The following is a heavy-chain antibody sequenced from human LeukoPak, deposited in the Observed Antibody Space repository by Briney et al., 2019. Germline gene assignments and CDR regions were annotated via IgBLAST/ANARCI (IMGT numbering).Heavy chain of an antibody. CDR3: ARASMGAISIAFDI. V-gene: IGHV4-59*01. J-gene: IGHJ3*02. CDR1: GGSISSYY. Sequence: SETLSLTCTVSGGSISSYYWSWLRQPPGKGLEWIGYIYYSGSTNYNPSLKSRVTISVDTSKNQFSLKLSSVTAADTAVYYCARASMGAISIAFDIWGQGTMVTVSS. CDR2: IYYSGST. D-gene: IGHD1-26*01.